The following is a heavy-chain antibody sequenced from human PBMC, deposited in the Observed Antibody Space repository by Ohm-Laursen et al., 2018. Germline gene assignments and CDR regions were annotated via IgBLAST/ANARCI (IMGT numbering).Heavy chain of an antibody. D-gene: IGHD5-18*01. CDR1: GFTFSSYS. CDR2: IGISSSTR. J-gene: IGHJ4*02. Sequence: SLRLSCSASGFTFSSYSMNWLRQTPGKGLEWVSHIGISSSTRNYADSVRGRFTISRDNAKNSLYLQMNSLRVEDTAVYYCATLSSLPGYSSYWGQGTLVTVSS. V-gene: IGHV3-48*01. CDR3: ATLSSLPGYSSY.